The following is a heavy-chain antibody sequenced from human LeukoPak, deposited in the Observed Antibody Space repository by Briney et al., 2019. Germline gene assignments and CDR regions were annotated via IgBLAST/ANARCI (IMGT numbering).Heavy chain of an antibody. CDR3: ARDAPGTVTNDY. J-gene: IGHJ4*02. CDR1: GFTFSSYE. D-gene: IGHD4-17*01. Sequence: GGSLRLSCAASGFTFSSYEMNWVRQAPGKGLEWVSYINSNSRTIYYADSVRGRFSFSRDNAKNSVFLQMNSLRVEDTAVYYCARDAPGTVTNDYWGQGTLVTVSS. CDR2: INSNSRTI. V-gene: IGHV3-48*03.